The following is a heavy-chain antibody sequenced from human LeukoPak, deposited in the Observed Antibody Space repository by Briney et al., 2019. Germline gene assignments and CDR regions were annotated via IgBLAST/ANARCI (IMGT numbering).Heavy chain of an antibody. Sequence: ASVKVSCKASGYTFTGYYMHWVRQAPGQGLEWMGWINLNSGGTKYAQKFQGWVTMTRGTSISTAYMEVSRLRSDDTAVYYCARVLTGDTTVTTDFDYWGQGTLVTVSS. V-gene: IGHV1-2*04. J-gene: IGHJ4*02. CDR3: ARVLTGDTTVTTDFDY. CDR1: GYTFTGYY. CDR2: INLNSGGT. D-gene: IGHD4-17*01.